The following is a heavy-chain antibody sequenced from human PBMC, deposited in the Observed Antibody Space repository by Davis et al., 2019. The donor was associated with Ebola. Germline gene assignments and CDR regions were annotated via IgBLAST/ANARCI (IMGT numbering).Heavy chain of an antibody. CDR1: GYTFNLYG. CDR2: INPSDGST. V-gene: IGHV1-46*02. J-gene: IGHJ6*04. Sequence: ASVKVSCKASGYTFNLYGISWVRQAPGQGLEWMGIINPSDGSTSYAQKFQGRVTMTRDTSTSTVYMELSRLRSDDTAVYYCATTTVVTPPYYGMDVWGKGTTVTVSS. D-gene: IGHD4-23*01. CDR3: ATTTVVTPPYYGMDV.